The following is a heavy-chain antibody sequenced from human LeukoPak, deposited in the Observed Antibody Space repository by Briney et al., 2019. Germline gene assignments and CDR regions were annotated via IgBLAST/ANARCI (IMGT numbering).Heavy chain of an antibody. CDR3: VRDHNYAFDN. V-gene: IGHV3-48*04. D-gene: IGHD1-1*01. Sequence: QPGGSLRLSCTASGFPFSDYSMNWVRQAPGKGLEWISYIGISSGNTKYADSVKGRFTISADNAKNSLYLQMNSLRVEDTAVYYCVRDHNYAFDNWGQGTLVSVSS. CDR2: IGISSGNT. J-gene: IGHJ4*02. CDR1: GFPFSDYS.